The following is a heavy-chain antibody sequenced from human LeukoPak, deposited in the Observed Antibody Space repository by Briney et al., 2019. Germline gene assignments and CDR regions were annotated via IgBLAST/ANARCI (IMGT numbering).Heavy chain of an antibody. D-gene: IGHD1-26*01. J-gene: IGHJ4*02. Sequence: PGGSLRLSCAASGFTFSSYAMSWVRQVPGKGLEWVSAIRNSAADTYYADSVKGRFTISRDNSDNTLYLQMNSLRAEDTAIYYCAKVPTSGTYYYFDYWGQGTLVTVSS. CDR1: GFTFSSYA. V-gene: IGHV3-23*01. CDR3: AKVPTSGTYYYFDY. CDR2: IRNSAADT.